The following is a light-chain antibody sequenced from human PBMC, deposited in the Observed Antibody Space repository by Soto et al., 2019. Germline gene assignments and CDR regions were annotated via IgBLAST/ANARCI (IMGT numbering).Light chain of an antibody. CDR2: GNS. Sequence: QSVLTQPPSVSGAPGQRVTISCTGSSSNIGAGYDVHWYQQLPGTAPKLLIYGNSNRPSGVPDRFSGSKSGTSASLAITGXXXEDEADYYCQSYDSSLSGWVXGGGTKLTVL. CDR1: SSNIGAGYD. V-gene: IGLV1-40*01. J-gene: IGLJ3*02. CDR3: QSYDSSLSGWV.